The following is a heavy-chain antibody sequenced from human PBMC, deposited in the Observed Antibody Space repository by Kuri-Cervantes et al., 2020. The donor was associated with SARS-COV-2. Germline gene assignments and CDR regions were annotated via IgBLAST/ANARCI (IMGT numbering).Heavy chain of an antibody. Sequence: GESLKISCAASGFTFSTYSMNWVRQAPGKGLEWVSSISSDSSYIHYADSVRGRFTISRDNAKNSLFLHMNSLRAEDTAVYYCARGDFWSGYYYDYWGQGTLVTVSS. D-gene: IGHD3-3*01. CDR3: ARGDFWSGYYYDY. CDR2: ISSDSSYI. J-gene: IGHJ4*02. V-gene: IGHV3-21*01. CDR1: GFTFSTYS.